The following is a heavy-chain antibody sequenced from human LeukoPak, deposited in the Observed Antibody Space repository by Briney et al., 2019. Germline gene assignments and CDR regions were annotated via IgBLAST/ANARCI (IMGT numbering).Heavy chain of an antibody. CDR1: GGSISSYY. CDR2: IYYSGST. CDR3: ARGGWGLRLAGT. V-gene: IGHV4-59*01. D-gene: IGHD6-19*01. J-gene: IGHJ5*02. Sequence: SETLSLTCTVSGGSISSYYWSWIRQPPGKGLEWIGYIYYSGSTNYNPSLKSRVTISVDTSKNQFSLKLSSVTAADTAVYYCARGGWGLRLAGTWGQGTLVTVSS.